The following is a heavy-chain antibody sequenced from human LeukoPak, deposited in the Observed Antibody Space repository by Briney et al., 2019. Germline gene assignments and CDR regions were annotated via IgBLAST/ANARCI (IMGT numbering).Heavy chain of an antibody. D-gene: IGHD3-10*01. CDR2: INPSGGST. CDR3: ARDHGSAYYRAPRH. Sequence: ASVKVSCTASGYIFTNYYMYWVRQAPGQGLEWMGTINPSGGSTTYAQKFQGRVTMTRDTSTSTVYMELSSLRSEDTAVYYCARDHGSAYYRAPRHWGQGTLVTVSS. J-gene: IGHJ4*02. CDR1: GYIFTNYY. V-gene: IGHV1-46*01.